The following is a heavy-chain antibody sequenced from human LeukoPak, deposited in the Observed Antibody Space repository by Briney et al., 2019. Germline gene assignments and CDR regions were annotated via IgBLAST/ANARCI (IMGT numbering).Heavy chain of an antibody. CDR2: INHSGST. CDR3: ARLGMYYYGSGRPY. CDR1: GGSFSGYY. V-gene: IGHV4-34*01. J-gene: IGHJ4*02. D-gene: IGHD3-10*01. Sequence: SETLSLTCAVYGGSFSGYYWSWIRQPPGKGLEWIGEINHSGSTNYNPSLKSRVTISVDTSKNQFSPKLSSVTAADTAVYYCARLGMYYYGSGRPYWGQGTLVTVSS.